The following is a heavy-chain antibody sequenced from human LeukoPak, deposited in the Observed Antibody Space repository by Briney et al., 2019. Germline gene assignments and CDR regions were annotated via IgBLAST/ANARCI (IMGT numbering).Heavy chain of an antibody. Sequence: PGGSLRLSCTVSGFTVSSNSWSWVRQAPGKGLEWVSFIYSGGNTHYSDSVKGRFTISRDNSKNTVYLEMNSLRVEDTAVYYCAKDYRAHPLRPNWFDPWGQGTLVTVSS. D-gene: IGHD1-26*01. CDR2: IYSGGNT. V-gene: IGHV3-53*01. CDR3: AKDYRAHPLRPNWFDP. CDR1: GFTVSSNS. J-gene: IGHJ5*02.